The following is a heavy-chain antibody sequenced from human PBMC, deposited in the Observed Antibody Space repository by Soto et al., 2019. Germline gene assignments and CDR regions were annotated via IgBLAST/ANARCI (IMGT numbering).Heavy chain of an antibody. CDR2: INPDGSDR. V-gene: IGHV3-74*01. CDR1: GFTLSTYW. Sequence: QVVESGGGLVQPGGSLRLSCAVSGFTLSTYWMHWVRHAPGKGLMWVSRINPDGSDRNYADSVKGRFTISRDNAKXXXXLXXXXXXXXXXXXXXXVRDSYISHYYYGMDVWGQGTTVTVSS. CDR3: VRDSYISHYYYGMDV. D-gene: IGHD2-21*01. J-gene: IGHJ6*02.